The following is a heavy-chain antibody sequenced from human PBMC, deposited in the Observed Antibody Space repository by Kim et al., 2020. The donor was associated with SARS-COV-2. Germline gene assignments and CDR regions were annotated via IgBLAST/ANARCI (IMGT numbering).Heavy chain of an antibody. CDR3: AASYSGSRCWFDYVRH. Sequence: GGSLRLSCAAYGFTFNIYAMSWVRQAPGKGLEWVSGIRGSGESTNYADSVKGRFTISRDNSKNTLYLQTDRLRVDDTALYYWAASYSGSRCWFDYVRHCGAGALGTASS. CDR1: GFTFNIYA. D-gene: IGHD6-13*01. J-gene: IGHJ1*01. V-gene: IGHV3-23*01. CDR2: IRGSGEST.